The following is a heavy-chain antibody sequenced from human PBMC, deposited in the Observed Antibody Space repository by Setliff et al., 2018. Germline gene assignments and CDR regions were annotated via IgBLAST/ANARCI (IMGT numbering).Heavy chain of an antibody. CDR2: IKPGIDTA. D-gene: IGHD1-1*01. CDR3: ARDVTGTYNGRLEY. CDR1: GYTFSHSG. V-gene: IGHV1-46*01. J-gene: IGHJ4*02. Sequence: GASVKVSCKASGYTFSHSGITWVRQAPGQGLEWMGLIKPGIDTATYAQKFQGRVTMTRDTSAKIVFMELNGLRSDDTAVYYCARDVTGTYNGRLEYWGLGTLVTVSS.